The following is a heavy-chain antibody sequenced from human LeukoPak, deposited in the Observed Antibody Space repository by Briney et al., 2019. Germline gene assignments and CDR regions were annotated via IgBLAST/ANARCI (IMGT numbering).Heavy chain of an antibody. CDR1: GDSVSSNGVA. D-gene: IGHD1-26*01. CDR3: ARGKYSAFDI. CDR2: TYYRSKRYN. J-gene: IGHJ3*02. V-gene: IGHV6-1*01. Sequence: SQTLSLTCGISGDSVSSNGVAWNWIRQSPSRGLEWLGRTYYRSKRYNDYAVSGKSRITVNPDTSKNQFSLHLNSVTPEDTAVYYCARGKYSAFDIWGRGTMVTVSS.